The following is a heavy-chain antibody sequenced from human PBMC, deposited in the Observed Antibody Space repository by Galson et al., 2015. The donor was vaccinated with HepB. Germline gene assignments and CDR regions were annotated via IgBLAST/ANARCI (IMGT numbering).Heavy chain of an antibody. CDR1: GFTFTRYG. V-gene: IGHV3-30*03. J-gene: IGHJ5*02. Sequence: SLRLSCAASGFTFTRYGMHWVRQSPGKGLEWVAGISFDGRNSYYADSVKGRFIISRDSSKKTVYLQMNSLRSKDTAVYYCARSAAGRTATTTLAWGQGILVTVSS. CDR2: ISFDGRNS. D-gene: IGHD4-17*01. CDR3: ARSAAGRTATTTLA.